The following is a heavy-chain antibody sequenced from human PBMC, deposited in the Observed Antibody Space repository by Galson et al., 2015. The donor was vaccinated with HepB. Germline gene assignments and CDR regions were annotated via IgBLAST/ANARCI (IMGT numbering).Heavy chain of an antibody. CDR2: IKQDESEE. D-gene: IGHD1-7*01. CDR1: GFSFSSYS. Sequence: SLRLSCAASGFSFSSYSMNWVRQAPGKGLEWVANIKQDESEEDFVDSVKGRFTSSRDNSNNSQFLQMNSLRVEDTAVYYCARWRWRMGNFAFDLWGQGTMVTVSS. CDR3: ARWRWRMGNFAFDL. J-gene: IGHJ3*01. V-gene: IGHV3-7*01.